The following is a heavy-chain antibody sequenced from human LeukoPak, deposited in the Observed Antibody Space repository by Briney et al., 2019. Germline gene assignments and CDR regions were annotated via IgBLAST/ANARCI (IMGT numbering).Heavy chain of an antibody. CDR1: GGSFSGYY. CDR3: ARGQKGPSGYYLYYFDY. J-gene: IGHJ4*02. V-gene: IGHV4-34*01. D-gene: IGHD3-22*01. CDR2: INHSGST. Sequence: SETLSLTCAVYGGSFSGYYWSWIRQPPGKGLEWTGEINHSGSTNYNPSLKSRVTISVDTSKNQFSLKLSSVTAADTAVYYCARGQKGPSGYYLYYFDYWGQGTLVTVSS.